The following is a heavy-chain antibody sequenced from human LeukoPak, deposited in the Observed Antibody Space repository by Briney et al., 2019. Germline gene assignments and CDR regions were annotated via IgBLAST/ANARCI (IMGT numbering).Heavy chain of an antibody. CDR3: ARDRLPTILTVTTTYYYYGMDV. CDR2: INPSGGST. J-gene: IGHJ6*02. V-gene: IGHV1-46*01. D-gene: IGHD4-17*01. CDR1: GYTFTSYY. Sequence: ASVTVSFKASGYTFTSYYMHWVRQAPGQGLEWMGIINPSGGSTSYAQKFQGRVTMTRDTSTSTVYMELSSLRSEDTAVYYCARDRLPTILTVTTTYYYYGMDVWGQGTTVTVSS.